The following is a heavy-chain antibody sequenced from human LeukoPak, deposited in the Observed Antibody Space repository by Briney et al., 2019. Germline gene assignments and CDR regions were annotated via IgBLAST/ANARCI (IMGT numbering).Heavy chain of an antibody. CDR2: IRSRAYGRTT. CDR1: GFTFGDYA. V-gene: IGHV3-49*03. Sequence: GGSLRLSCTASGFTFGDYAMSWFRQAPGKGLEWVGFIRSRAYGRTTEYAASVKGRFTISRDDSKNTAYLQMDSLKTEDTAVYYCTGIYYGSGSYADFDYWGQGTLVTVSS. D-gene: IGHD3-10*01. J-gene: IGHJ4*02. CDR3: TGIYYGSGSYADFDY.